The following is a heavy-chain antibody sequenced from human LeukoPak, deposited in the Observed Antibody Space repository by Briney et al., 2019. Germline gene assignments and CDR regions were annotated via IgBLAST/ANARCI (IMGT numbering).Heavy chain of an antibody. J-gene: IGHJ4*02. V-gene: IGHV3-23*01. Sequence: GAPLRLSCAASGFTFSSYAMNWVRQAPGKGREWVSSISRGAGDAAYADSVKGRFTMSRDNSKNTLYLQMNSLRAEDTALYYCARSSTYSDSFFDYWGQGTLVTVAA. CDR2: ISRGAGDA. D-gene: IGHD3-16*01. CDR1: GFTFSSYA. CDR3: ARSSTYSDSFFDY.